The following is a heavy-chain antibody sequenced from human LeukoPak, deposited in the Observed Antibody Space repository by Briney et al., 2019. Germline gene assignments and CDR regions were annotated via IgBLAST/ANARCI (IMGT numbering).Heavy chain of an antibody. CDR2: ISSSSSYI. CDR1: GFTFSSYS. Sequence: GGSLRLSCVVSGFTFSSYSMNWVRQAPGKGLEWVSSISSSSSYIYYADSVKGRFTISRDNAKNSLYLQMNSLRAEDTAVYYCARGDPYDSSGPSWGQGTLVTVSS. J-gene: IGHJ4*02. CDR3: ARGDPYDSSGPS. V-gene: IGHV3-21*01. D-gene: IGHD3-22*01.